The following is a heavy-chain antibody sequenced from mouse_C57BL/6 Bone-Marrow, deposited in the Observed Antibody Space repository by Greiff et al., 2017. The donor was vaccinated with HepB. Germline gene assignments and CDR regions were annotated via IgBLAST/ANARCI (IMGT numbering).Heavy chain of an antibody. CDR3: ARGDDGSLAY. CDR1: GYTFTSYT. Sequence: VKLQESGAELARPGASVKMSCKASGYTFTSYTMHWVKQRPGQGLEWIGYINPSSGYTKYNQKFKDKATLTADKSSSTAYMQLSSLTSEDSAVYYCARGDDGSLAYWGQGTLVTVSA. D-gene: IGHD2-3*01. CDR2: INPSSGYT. V-gene: IGHV1-4*01. J-gene: IGHJ3*01.